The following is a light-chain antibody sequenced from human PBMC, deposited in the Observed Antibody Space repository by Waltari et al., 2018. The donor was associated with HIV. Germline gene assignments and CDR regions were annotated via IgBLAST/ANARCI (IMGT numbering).Light chain of an antibody. CDR2: RNK. V-gene: IGLV1-47*01. CDR3: AASDDSLSGWL. Sequence: QSELTQPPSVSGTPGQRVTISCSGSRSNIGSNSVYWYQQLPGTAPKLLISRNKQRPSGVPDRFSGSKSGTSASLAISGLRAEDEADYFCAASDDSLSGWLFGGGTKLTVL. J-gene: IGLJ3*02. CDR1: RSNIGSNS.